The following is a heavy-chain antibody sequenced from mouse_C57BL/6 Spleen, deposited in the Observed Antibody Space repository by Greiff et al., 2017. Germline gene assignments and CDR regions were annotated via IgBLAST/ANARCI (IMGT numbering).Heavy chain of an antibody. CDR3: TLTAQATSAWFAY. CDR2: IGPEDGDT. V-gene: IGHV14-1*01. Sequence: VQLQQSGAELVRPGASVKLSCTASGFNIKDYYMHWVKQRPEQGLEWIGRIGPEDGDTEYAPKVPGKATMTADTSYNTAYLQLISLTSEDTAVYYCTLTAQATSAWFAYWGQGTLVTVSA. J-gene: IGHJ3*01. CDR1: GFNIKDYY. D-gene: IGHD3-2*02.